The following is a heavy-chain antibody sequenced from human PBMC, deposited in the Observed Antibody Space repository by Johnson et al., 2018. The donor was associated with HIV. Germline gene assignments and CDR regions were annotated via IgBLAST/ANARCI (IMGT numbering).Heavy chain of an antibody. V-gene: IGHV3-NL1*01. CDR1: GFTFSSYA. CDR3: ARDSDISLGVAGAFDI. Sequence: QVHLVESGGGVVQPGGCLRLSCVASGFTFSSYAMHWVRQAPGKGLEWVSAIYSGGSTYYADSVKGRFTISRDNSKNTLDLQMNSLRAEDTAVYYCARDSDISLGVAGAFDIWGQGTMVTVSA. CDR2: IYSGGST. D-gene: IGHD3-9*01. J-gene: IGHJ3*02.